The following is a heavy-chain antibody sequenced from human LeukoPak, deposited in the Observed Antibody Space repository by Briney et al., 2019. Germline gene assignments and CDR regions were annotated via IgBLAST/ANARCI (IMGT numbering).Heavy chain of an antibody. D-gene: IGHD5-12*01. Sequence: PGGSLRLSCAASGITVSRSYMNWVRQAPGKGLEWVSIIFSSGYTYYADSVKGRFTISRDNSKNTLDLQMNSLRAEDTAVYYCARVSGAGYALADWGQGTLVTVSS. CDR1: GITVSRSY. V-gene: IGHV3-66*01. CDR2: IFSSGYT. J-gene: IGHJ4*02. CDR3: ARVSGAGYALAD.